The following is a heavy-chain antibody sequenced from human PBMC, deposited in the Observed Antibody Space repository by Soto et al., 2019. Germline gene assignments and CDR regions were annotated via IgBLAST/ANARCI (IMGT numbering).Heavy chain of an antibody. J-gene: IGHJ6*02. CDR3: ARALFDLVVAATDYDYYGMDV. Sequence: QVQLVQSGAEVKKPGASVKVSCKASGYTFTSYGISWVRQAPGQGLEWMGWISAYNGNTNYAQKLQGRVTMTPDTSTSTAYMELRSLRSDDTAVYYCARALFDLVVAATDYDYYGMDVWGQGTTVTVCS. CDR1: GYTFTSYG. D-gene: IGHD2-15*01. CDR2: ISAYNGNT. V-gene: IGHV1-18*01.